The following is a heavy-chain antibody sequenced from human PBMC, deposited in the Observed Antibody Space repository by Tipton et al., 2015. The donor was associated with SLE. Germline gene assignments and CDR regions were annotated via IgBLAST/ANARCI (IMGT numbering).Heavy chain of an antibody. J-gene: IGHJ4*02. CDR1: GGSITTYW. V-gene: IGHV4-59*07. CDR3: AGASLCGGDCYHY. Sequence: TLSLTCSVSGGSITTYWWTWIRQPPGKGLEYVGLIHYGGTTNYNPSLRGRVSISMDTSRNQFSLTLNSVTAADTAVYYCAGASLCGGDCYHYWGQGTLVPVSS. CDR2: IHYGGTT. D-gene: IGHD2-21*01.